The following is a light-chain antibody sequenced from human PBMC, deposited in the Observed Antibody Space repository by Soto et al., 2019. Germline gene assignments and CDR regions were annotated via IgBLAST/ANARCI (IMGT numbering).Light chain of an antibody. J-gene: IGLJ1*01. CDR2: DVS. V-gene: IGLV2-14*01. Sequence: QSALTQPASVSGSPGQSITISCTGTSSDVGGYNYVSWYQQHPGKAPKLMIYDVSNRPSGVSNRFSGSKSGNTASLTISGLQAEDEADYYCSSYTSSSAPVYVFGTGAKVT. CDR3: SSYTSSSAPVYV. CDR1: SSDVGGYNY.